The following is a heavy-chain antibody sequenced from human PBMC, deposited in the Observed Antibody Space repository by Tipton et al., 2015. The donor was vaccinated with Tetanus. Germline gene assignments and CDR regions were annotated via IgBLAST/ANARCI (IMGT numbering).Heavy chain of an antibody. D-gene: IGHD2-8*02. CDR2: VYNSGST. Sequence: TLSLTCTVSGASISSYYWSWIRQPAGKGLEWIGRVYNSGSTDYNPSLKSRLAMSLDTSKNQFSLKLRSVTAADTAVYYCARYHCTGTTCQHLDHWGQGTLVTVSS. J-gene: IGHJ4*01. CDR1: GASISSYY. V-gene: IGHV4-4*07. CDR3: ARYHCTGTTCQHLDH.